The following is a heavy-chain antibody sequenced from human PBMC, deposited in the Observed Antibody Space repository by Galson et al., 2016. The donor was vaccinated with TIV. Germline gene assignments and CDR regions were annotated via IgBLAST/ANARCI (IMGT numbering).Heavy chain of an antibody. V-gene: IGHV1-2*02. CDR1: GYPLIGYF. CDR3: ARSERGSYTGFDY. CDR2: IDPNSGGT. Sequence: SVKVSCKASGYPLIGYFMHWVRQAPGQGLEWMGWIDPNSGGTEYAQKFQGRITMTRDKSIGTAYKELNRLRSDDTALYFCARSERGSYTGFDYWGRGTLVTVSS. D-gene: IGHD1-26*01. J-gene: IGHJ4*02.